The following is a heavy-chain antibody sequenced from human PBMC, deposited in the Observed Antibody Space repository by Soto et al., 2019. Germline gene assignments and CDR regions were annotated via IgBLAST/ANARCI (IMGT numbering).Heavy chain of an antibody. J-gene: IGHJ2*01. Sequence: QVQLVQSGAEVKKPGSSVKVSCKASGGTFSRYAISWVRQAPGQGLEWMGGIIPIFGTVNYVQKFQGRVTITADESTNTAYMELSSLRSEDTAVYYCARGNHRWLQLWYFDLWGRGTLVTVSS. V-gene: IGHV1-69*12. D-gene: IGHD5-12*01. CDR3: ARGNHRWLQLWYFDL. CDR2: IIPIFGTV. CDR1: GGTFSRYA.